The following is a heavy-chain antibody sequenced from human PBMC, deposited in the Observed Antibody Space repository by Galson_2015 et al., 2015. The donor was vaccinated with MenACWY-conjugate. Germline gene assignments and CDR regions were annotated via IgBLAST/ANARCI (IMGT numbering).Heavy chain of an antibody. CDR2: IHYSGST. D-gene: IGHD2/OR15-2a*01. CDR1: STDY. J-gene: IGHJ4*02. Sequence: STDYWSWIRQPPGKGLEWIGYIHYSGSTKYNPSLKTRITMSLETSENQFSLKLSSVTAAGTAVYYCAREFSYWGQGTLVTVSS. V-gene: IGHV4-59*01. CDR3: AREFSY.